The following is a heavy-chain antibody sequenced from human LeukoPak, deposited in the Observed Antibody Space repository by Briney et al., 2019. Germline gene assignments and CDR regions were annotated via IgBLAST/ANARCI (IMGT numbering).Heavy chain of an antibody. Sequence: SVKVSCKASEGTFSSYAITWVRQAPGQGLEWMGGIIPIFGTANYAQKLQGRVTMTTDTSTSTAYMELRSLRSDDTAVYYCTRAYYDFWSGYYGWFDPWGQGTLVTVSS. CDR2: IIPIFGTA. V-gene: IGHV1-69*05. CDR3: TRAYYDFWSGYYGWFDP. J-gene: IGHJ5*02. D-gene: IGHD3-3*01. CDR1: EGTFSSYA.